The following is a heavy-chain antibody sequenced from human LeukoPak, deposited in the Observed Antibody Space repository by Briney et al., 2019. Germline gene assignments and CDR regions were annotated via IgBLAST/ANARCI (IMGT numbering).Heavy chain of an antibody. J-gene: IGHJ4*02. CDR1: GFTFDNYG. Sequence: GGSLRLSCAASGFTFDNYGMSWVRLAPGKGLEWVSGINWNGGSIGYAHSVKGRFTISRDNSKNSLYLQMNSLRAEDTALYSCAKDIRGSTSWYGLDYWGQGTLVTVSS. CDR3: AKDIRGSTSWYGLDY. V-gene: IGHV3-20*04. D-gene: IGHD6-13*01. CDR2: INWNGGSI.